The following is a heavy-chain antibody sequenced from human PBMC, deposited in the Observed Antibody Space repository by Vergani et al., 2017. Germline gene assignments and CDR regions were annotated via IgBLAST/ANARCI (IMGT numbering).Heavy chain of an antibody. CDR1: GFSLSTNGVG. V-gene: IGHV2-5*02. CDR3: AHRRSGFGELLA. J-gene: IGHJ5*02. CDR2: IYWDDDK. D-gene: IGHD3-10*01. Sequence: QITLKESGPTLVKPTQTLTLTCTFSGFSLSTNGVGVGWIRQPPGKALEWLALIYWDDDKRYSPSLESRLTITKDTSKNQVVLTMTNMDPVDTATYYCAHRRSGFGELLAWGQGTLVTVSS.